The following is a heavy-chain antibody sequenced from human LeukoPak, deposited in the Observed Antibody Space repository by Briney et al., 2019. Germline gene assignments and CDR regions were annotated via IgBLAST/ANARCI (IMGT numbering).Heavy chain of an antibody. D-gene: IGHD6-13*01. CDR2: IYYSGST. CDR1: GGSISSYC. Sequence: PSETLSLTCTVSGGSISSYCWSWIRQPPGKGLEWIGYIYYSGSTNYNPSLKSRVTISVDTSKNQFSLKLSSVTAADTAVYYCARLSAHSSSYDPWGQGTLVTVSS. V-gene: IGHV4-59*08. CDR3: ARLSAHSSSYDP. J-gene: IGHJ5*02.